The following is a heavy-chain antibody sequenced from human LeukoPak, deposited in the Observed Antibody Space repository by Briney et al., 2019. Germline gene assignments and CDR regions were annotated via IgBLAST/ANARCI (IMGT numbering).Heavy chain of an antibody. J-gene: IGHJ6*03. CDR3: ARGYGSGSQSYYYYMDV. CDR1: GFTFSSYW. D-gene: IGHD3-10*01. Sequence: PGGSLRLSCAASGFTFSSYWMHWVRHAPGKGLVWVSRINSDGSSTSYADSVKGRFTISRDNAKNTLYLQMNSLRAEDTAVYYCARGYGSGSQSYYYYMDVWGKGTTVTISS. V-gene: IGHV3-74*01. CDR2: INSDGSST.